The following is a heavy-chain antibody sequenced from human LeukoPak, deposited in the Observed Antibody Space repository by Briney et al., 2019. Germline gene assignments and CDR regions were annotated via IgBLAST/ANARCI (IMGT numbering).Heavy chain of an antibody. CDR1: TFTFSNAW. CDR2: IKSKSDGGTT. D-gene: IGHD2-15*01. V-gene: IGHV3-15*01. CDR3: TTAPRGYCSGGSCSYAFDI. J-gene: IGHJ3*02. Sequence: GGSLRLSCAASTFTFSNAWMSWVRQAPGKGLEWVGRIKSKSDGGTTDYAAPVKGRFTISRDDSKNTLYLQMNSLKPEDTAVYYCTTAPRGYCSGGSCSYAFDIWGQGTMVTVS.